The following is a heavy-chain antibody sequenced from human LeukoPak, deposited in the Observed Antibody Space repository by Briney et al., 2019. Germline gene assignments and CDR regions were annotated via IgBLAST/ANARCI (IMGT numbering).Heavy chain of an antibody. CDR3: ARGSDCGGDCYTSRLYNWFDP. J-gene: IGHJ5*02. V-gene: IGHV3-74*01. CDR2: INSDGSNA. CDR1: GFTFTNYW. D-gene: IGHD2-21*02. Sequence: GGSLRLSCAASGFTFTNYWMHWVRQVPGKGLVWVSHINSDGSNAAYADSVKGRFTISRDNAKNTIYLQMNSLRAEDTAVYYCARGSDCGGDCYTSRLYNWFDPWGQGTQVTVSS.